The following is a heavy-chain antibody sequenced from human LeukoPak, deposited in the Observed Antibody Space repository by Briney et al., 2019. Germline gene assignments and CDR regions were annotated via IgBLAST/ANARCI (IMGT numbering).Heavy chain of an antibody. CDR2: INPNSGGT. Sequence: ASVTVSCKASGYTFTGYYIHWVRQAPGQGLEWMGWINPNSGGTNYEQNFQGRVTMTRDTSISTAYMELSRLRSDDTAVYYCARGVHNSNAYYYYMDVWGKGTTVTVSS. CDR1: GYTFTGYY. J-gene: IGHJ6*03. D-gene: IGHD5/OR15-5a*01. V-gene: IGHV1-2*02. CDR3: ARGVHNSNAYYYYMDV.